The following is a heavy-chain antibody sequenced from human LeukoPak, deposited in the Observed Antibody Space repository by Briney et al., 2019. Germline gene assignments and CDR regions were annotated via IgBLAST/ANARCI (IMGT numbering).Heavy chain of an antibody. D-gene: IGHD1-20*01. V-gene: IGHV3-21*01. CDR1: GFTFSSYS. Sequence: GGSLRLSCAASGFTFSSYSMNWVRQAPGKGLEWVSSISSSSYIYYADSVKGRFTISRDNAKNSLYLQMNSLRAEDTAVYYCARAGNWNGPGVDYWGQGTLVTVSS. CDR2: ISSSSYI. J-gene: IGHJ4*02. CDR3: ARAGNWNGPGVDY.